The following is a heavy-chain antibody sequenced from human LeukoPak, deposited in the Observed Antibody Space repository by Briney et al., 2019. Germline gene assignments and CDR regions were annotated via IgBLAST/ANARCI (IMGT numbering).Heavy chain of an antibody. CDR2: IYHSGST. Sequence: PSETLSLTCTVSGYSISSGYYWGWIRQPPGKGLEWIGSIYHSGSTYYNPSLKSRAIISVDTSKNQFSLKLSSVTAADTAVYYCARVGIYVWGSYRSNFYYFDYWGQGTLVTVSS. CDR3: ARVGIYVWGSYRSNFYYFDY. J-gene: IGHJ4*02. D-gene: IGHD3-16*02. CDR1: GYSISSGYY. V-gene: IGHV4-38-2*02.